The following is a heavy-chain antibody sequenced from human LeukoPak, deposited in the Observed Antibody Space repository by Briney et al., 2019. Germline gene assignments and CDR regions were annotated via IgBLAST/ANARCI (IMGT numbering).Heavy chain of an antibody. CDR3: AISIQLWTNNWFDP. V-gene: IGHV4-39*01. CDR1: GGSISSSSYY. D-gene: IGHD5-18*01. Sequence: SETLSLTCTVSGGSISSSSYYWGWIRQPPGKGLEWIGSIYYSGSTYYNPSLKSRVTISVDTSKNQFSLKLSSVTAADTAVCYCAISIQLWTNNWFDPWGQGTLVTVSS. CDR2: IYYSGST. J-gene: IGHJ5*02.